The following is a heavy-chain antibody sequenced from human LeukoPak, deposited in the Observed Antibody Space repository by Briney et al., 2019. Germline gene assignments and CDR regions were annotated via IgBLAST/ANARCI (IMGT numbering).Heavy chain of an antibody. D-gene: IGHD3-22*01. CDR2: IYWDDDK. V-gene: IGHV2-5*02. J-gene: IGHJ4*02. CDR1: GFSLTTSGVG. Sequence: ESGPTLVNPPQTLTLTCTFSGFSLTTSGVGVGWIRQPPGKALECLALIYWDDDKRYSPSLKSRLTITKDTSKNQVVLTMTNMDPVDTATYYCAHLDYYDSLFDYWGQGTLVTVSS. CDR3: AHLDYYDSLFDY.